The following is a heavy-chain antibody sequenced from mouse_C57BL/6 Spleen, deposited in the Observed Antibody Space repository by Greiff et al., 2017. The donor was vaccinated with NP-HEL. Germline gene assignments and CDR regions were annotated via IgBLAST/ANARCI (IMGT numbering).Heavy chain of an antibody. V-gene: IGHV14-1*01. CDR2: IDPEDGDT. J-gene: IGHJ3*01. CDR3: TGDYYGSSPWFAY. D-gene: IGHD1-1*01. CDR1: GFNIKDYY. Sequence: VQLQQSGAELVRPGASVKLSCTASGFNIKDYYMHWVKQRPEQGLEWIGRIDPEDGDTEYAPKFQGKATMTADTSSNTAYLQLSSLTSEDTAVYYCTGDYYGSSPWFAYWGQGTGHCLC.